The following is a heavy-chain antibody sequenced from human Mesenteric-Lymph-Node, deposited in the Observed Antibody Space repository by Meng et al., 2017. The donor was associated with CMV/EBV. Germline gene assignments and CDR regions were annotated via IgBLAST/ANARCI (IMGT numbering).Heavy chain of an antibody. V-gene: IGHV3-23*01. J-gene: IGHJ4*02. CDR1: GFTFSDSC. D-gene: IGHD2-2*01. Sequence: GESLKISCAASGFTFSDSCLSWVRQAPGKGLEWVSAISGSGGSTYYADSVKGRFTISRDNSKNTLYLQMNSLRAEDTAVYYCAKDLDRNGVVPAALDYWGQGTLVTVSS. CDR2: ISGSGGST. CDR3: AKDLDRNGVVPAALDY.